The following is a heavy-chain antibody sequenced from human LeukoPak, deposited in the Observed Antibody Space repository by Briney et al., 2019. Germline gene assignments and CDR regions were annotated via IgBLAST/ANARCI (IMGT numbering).Heavy chain of an antibody. J-gene: IGHJ4*02. Sequence: GGSLRLSCAVSGYTVSSNYMSWVRQAPGKGLEWVSVIYSGGGTYYADSVKGRFTISRDNSKNTVYLQMNSLRVEDTAVYYCARSRGTFFPHDYWGQGTLVTVTS. D-gene: IGHD3-10*01. CDR2: IYSGGGT. CDR1: GYTVSSNY. V-gene: IGHV3-66*01. CDR3: ARSRGTFFPHDY.